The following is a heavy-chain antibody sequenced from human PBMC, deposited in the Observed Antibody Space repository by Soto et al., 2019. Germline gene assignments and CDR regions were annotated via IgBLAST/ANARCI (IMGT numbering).Heavy chain of an antibody. J-gene: IGHJ5*02. D-gene: IGHD3-9*01. Sequence: SVKVSCKASGGTFSSYAISWVRQAPGQGLEWMGGIIPIFGTANYAQKFQGRVTITADKSTSTAYMELSSLRSEDTAMYYCARVLVDPGFNWFDPWGQGTLVTVSS. V-gene: IGHV1-69*06. CDR3: ARVLVDPGFNWFDP. CDR2: IIPIFGTA. CDR1: GGTFSSYA.